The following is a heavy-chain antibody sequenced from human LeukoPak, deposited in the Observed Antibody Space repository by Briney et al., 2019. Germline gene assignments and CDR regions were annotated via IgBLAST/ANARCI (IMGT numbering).Heavy chain of an antibody. CDR3: ASSITVAGIIDY. V-gene: IGHV3-33*01. J-gene: IGHJ4*02. CDR1: GFTFSSHG. CDR2: IWYDGSNE. Sequence: PGRSLRLFCAASGFTFSSHGMHWVRQAPGKGLEGVAVIWYDGSNEYYEDTVKGRFTISRDNSKNTLFLQMNALRAEDTAVYYCASSITVAGIIDYWGQGTLVTVSS. D-gene: IGHD6-19*01.